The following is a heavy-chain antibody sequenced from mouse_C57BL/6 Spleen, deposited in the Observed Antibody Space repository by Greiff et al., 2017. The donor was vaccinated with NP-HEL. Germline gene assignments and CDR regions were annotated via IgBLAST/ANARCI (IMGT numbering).Heavy chain of an antibody. CDR1: GFTFSSYA. Sequence: EVKVVESGGGLVKPGGSLKLSCAASGFTFSSYAMSWVRQTPEKRLEWVATISDGGSYTYYPDNVKGRFTISRDNAKNNLYLQMSHLKSEDTAMYYCARDWTTGAMDYWGQGTSVTVSS. V-gene: IGHV5-4*01. D-gene: IGHD2-13*01. CDR2: ISDGGSYT. J-gene: IGHJ4*01. CDR3: ARDWTTGAMDY.